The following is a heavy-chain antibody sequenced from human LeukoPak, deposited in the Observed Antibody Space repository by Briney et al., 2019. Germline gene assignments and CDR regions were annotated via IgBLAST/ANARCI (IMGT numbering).Heavy chain of an antibody. CDR2: ISDSGGST. V-gene: IGHV3-64D*09. Sequence: GGSRRLSCSASGFPFSSYAMHWVRQAPGKGLEYVSAISDSGGSTYYADSVKGRFTISRDNSKSTLYLQMSSLRAEDTAVYFCVRGYSFGPYGMDVWGQGTTVTVSS. CDR1: GFPFSSYA. D-gene: IGHD2-15*01. CDR3: VRGYSFGPYGMDV. J-gene: IGHJ6*02.